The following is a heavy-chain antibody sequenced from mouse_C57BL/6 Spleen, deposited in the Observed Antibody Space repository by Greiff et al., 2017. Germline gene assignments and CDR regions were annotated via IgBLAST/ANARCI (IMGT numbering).Heavy chain of an antibody. Sequence: VQLQQPGAELVMPGASVKLSCKASGYTFTSYWMHWVKQRPGQGLEWIGEIDPSDSYTNYNQKFKGKSTLTVDKSSSTAYMQLSSLTSEDSAVYYCARSGDYDAGAMDYWGQGTSVTVSS. CDR2: IDPSDSYT. D-gene: IGHD2-4*01. CDR1: GYTFTSYW. J-gene: IGHJ4*01. V-gene: IGHV1-69*01. CDR3: ARSGDYDAGAMDY.